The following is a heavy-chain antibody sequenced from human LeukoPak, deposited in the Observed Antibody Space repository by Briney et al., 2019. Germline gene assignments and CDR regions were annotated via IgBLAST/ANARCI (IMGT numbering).Heavy chain of an antibody. D-gene: IGHD2-8*01. CDR2: INPNSGGT. CDR3: ARGVVVLVGWHNWFDP. J-gene: IGHJ5*02. V-gene: IGHV1-2*02. Sequence: ASVKVSCKASGYTFTGYYMHWLRQAPGQGLEWMGWINPNSGGTNYAQKFQGRVTMTRDTSISTAYMELSRLRSDDTAVYYCARGVVVLVGWHNWFDPWGQGTLVTVSS. CDR1: GYTFTGYY.